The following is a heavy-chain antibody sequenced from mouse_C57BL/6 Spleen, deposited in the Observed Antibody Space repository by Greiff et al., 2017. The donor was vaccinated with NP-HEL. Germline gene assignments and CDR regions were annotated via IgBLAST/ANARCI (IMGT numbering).Heavy chain of an antibody. CDR3: TRDSNYVAMDY. CDR2: ISSGGDYI. D-gene: IGHD2-5*01. Sequence: EVQRVESGEGLVKPGGSLKLSCAASGFTFSSYAMSWVRQTPEKRLEWVAYISSGGDYIYYADTVKGRFTISRDNARNTLYLQMSSLKSEDTAMYYCTRDSNYVAMDYWGQGTSVTVSS. V-gene: IGHV5-9-1*02. CDR1: GFTFSSYA. J-gene: IGHJ4*01.